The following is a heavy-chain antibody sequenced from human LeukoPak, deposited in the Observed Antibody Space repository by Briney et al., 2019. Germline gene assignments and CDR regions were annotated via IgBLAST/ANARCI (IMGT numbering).Heavy chain of an antibody. CDR2: INPSGGST. CDR1: GYTFTSYY. CDR3: AREGLAAAGSIDY. V-gene: IGHV1-46*01. J-gene: IGHJ4*02. D-gene: IGHD6-13*01. Sequence: ASVKVSCKASGYTFTSYYMHWVRQAPGQGLEWMGIINPSGGSTIYEQNFQGRVTVTRDTSTSTVYTEVSSLRSEDTALYYCAREGLAAAGSIDYWGQGTLVTVSS.